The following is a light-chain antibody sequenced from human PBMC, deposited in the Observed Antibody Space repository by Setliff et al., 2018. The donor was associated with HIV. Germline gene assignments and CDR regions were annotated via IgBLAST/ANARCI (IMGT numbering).Light chain of an antibody. V-gene: IGLV2-23*01. CDR2: QAS. Sequence: QSALTQPASVSGSPGQSITISCTGTSGDVGRYNLVSWYQQQPGKPPKLMIYQASTRPSGVSNRFSGSKSGNTASLKISGLQAEDEADYYCCSNTGSNTYVVGTATKVTVL. J-gene: IGLJ1*01. CDR3: CSNTGSNTYV. CDR1: SGDVGRYNL.